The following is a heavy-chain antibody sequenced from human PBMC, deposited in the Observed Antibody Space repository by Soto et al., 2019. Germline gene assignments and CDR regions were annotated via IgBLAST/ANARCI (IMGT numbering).Heavy chain of an antibody. CDR1: GYTFSTYA. V-gene: IGHV1-3*01. J-gene: IGHJ5*02. Sequence: QVQLVQSGAEVKKPGASVKVSCRTSGYTFSTYAIHWVRQAPGQRLEWMGWISATNDKTKYSQKFQGRVTMTRDTNANTAYMELSSLTSDETAVYYCARGQGNWFDPWGQGTLVIVSS. CDR3: ARGQGNWFDP. CDR2: ISATNDKT.